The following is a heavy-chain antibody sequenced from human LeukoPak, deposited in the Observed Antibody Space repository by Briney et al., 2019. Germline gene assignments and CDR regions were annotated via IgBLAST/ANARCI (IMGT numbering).Heavy chain of an antibody. CDR1: GGSISSSSYY. V-gene: IGHV4-39*07. D-gene: IGHD3-22*01. Sequence: SETLSLTCTVSGGSISSSSYYWGWIRQPPGKGLEWIGSIYYSGSTYYNPSLKSRVTISVDTSKNQFSLKLSSVTAADTAVYYCARDYYYDSSGYLNWGQGTLVTVSS. CDR2: IYYSGST. J-gene: IGHJ4*02. CDR3: ARDYYYDSSGYLN.